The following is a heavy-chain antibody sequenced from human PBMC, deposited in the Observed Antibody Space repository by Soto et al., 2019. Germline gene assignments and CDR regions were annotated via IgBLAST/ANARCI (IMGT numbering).Heavy chain of an antibody. D-gene: IGHD5-12*01. CDR2: IIPIFCTV. CDR3: ARGNHRWLQLWYFDL. CDR1: GGTFSNYP. Sequence: QVQLVQSGAEVKKPGSSVKVSCKASGGTFSNYPISWVRQAPGQGREWMGGIIPIFCTVNYAQKFQGRVTITADESTSTAYMELSSLRSEDTAVYYCARGNHRWLQLWYFDLWGRGTLVTVSS. V-gene: IGHV1-69*12. J-gene: IGHJ2*01.